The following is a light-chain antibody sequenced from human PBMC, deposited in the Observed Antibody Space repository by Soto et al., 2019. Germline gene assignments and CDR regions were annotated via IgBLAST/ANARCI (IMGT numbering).Light chain of an antibody. J-gene: IGKJ5*01. CDR1: QSVSSY. CDR3: QQRSNWHPIT. Sequence: EILFTQSPATLSLSPGERATLSCRASQSVSSYLAWYQQKPGQAPRLLIYDASNRANGIPARFSGSGSGTDFTLTLSSLEPEDFAAYYCQQRSNWHPITFGQGTRLEIK. CDR2: DAS. V-gene: IGKV3-11*01.